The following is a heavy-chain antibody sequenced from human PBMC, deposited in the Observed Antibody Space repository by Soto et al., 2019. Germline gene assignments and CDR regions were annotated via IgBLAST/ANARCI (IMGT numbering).Heavy chain of an antibody. Sequence: PGGSLRLSCAASGFTFIGFAGSRVRQAPGKGLEWVSAISGSGGATYYADSVKGRFTVSRDNSRNTVYLQVDSLRVEDTAVYHCAIGEGLSTSYSNFWGKGTLVTVS. CDR1: GFTFIGFA. J-gene: IGHJ4*02. V-gene: IGHV3-23*01. D-gene: IGHD3-3*01. CDR3: AIGEGLSTSYSNF. CDR2: ISGSGGAT.